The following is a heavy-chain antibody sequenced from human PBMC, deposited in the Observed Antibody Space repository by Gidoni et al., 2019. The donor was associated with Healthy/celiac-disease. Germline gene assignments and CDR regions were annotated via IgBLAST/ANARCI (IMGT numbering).Heavy chain of an antibody. D-gene: IGHD3-3*01. V-gene: IGHV3-23*04. Sequence: EVQLVESGGGLVQPGGSLRLSCAAPGFTFSSHAMSWVRQAPGQGLEWVSAISGSGGSTYYADSVKGRFTISRDNSKNTLYLQMNSLRAEDTAVYYCAKLGWSARIGYWGQGTLVTVSS. CDR2: ISGSGGST. CDR1: GFTFSSHA. CDR3: AKLGWSARIGY. J-gene: IGHJ4*02.